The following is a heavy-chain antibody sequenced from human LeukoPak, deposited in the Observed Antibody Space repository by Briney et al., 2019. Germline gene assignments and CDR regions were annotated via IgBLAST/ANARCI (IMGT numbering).Heavy chain of an antibody. CDR3: AREHQYCSGGSCPYYFDY. CDR2: IYYSGST. CDR1: GGSISSYY. V-gene: IGHV4-59*12. Sequence: PSETLSLTCTVSGGSISSYYWSWIRQPPGKGLEWIGYIYYSGSTNYNPSLKSRVTISVDTSKNQFSLKLSSVTAADTAVYYCAREHQYCSGGSCPYYFDYWGQGTLVTVSS. J-gene: IGHJ4*02. D-gene: IGHD2-15*01.